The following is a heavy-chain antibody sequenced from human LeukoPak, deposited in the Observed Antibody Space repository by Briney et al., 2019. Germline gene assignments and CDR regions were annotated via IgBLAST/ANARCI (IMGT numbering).Heavy chain of an antibody. V-gene: IGHV3-48*03. CDR2: ISSSGSTI. CDR1: GFTFSSYE. Sequence: GGSLRLSCAASGFTFSSYEMNWVRQAPGKGLEWVSYISSSGSTIYYADSVKGRFTISRDNSKNTLYLQMNSLRAEDTAVYYCAKTRSLGYSSSWFTDYWGQGTLVTVSS. CDR3: AKTRSLGYSSSWFTDY. D-gene: IGHD6-13*01. J-gene: IGHJ4*02.